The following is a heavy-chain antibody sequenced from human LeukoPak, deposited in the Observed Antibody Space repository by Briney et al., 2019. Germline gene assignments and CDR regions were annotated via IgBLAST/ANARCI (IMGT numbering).Heavy chain of an antibody. CDR2: IYPGDSDT. Sequence: GESPKISCKGSGCSFTSYWIGWVRQMPGKGLEWMGIIYPGDSDTRYSPSFQGQVTISADKSISTAYLQWSSLKASDTAMYYCARHEAAAGYLMIDYWGQGTLVTVSS. CDR3: ARHEAAAGYLMIDY. J-gene: IGHJ4*02. V-gene: IGHV5-51*01. D-gene: IGHD6-13*01. CDR1: GCSFTSYW.